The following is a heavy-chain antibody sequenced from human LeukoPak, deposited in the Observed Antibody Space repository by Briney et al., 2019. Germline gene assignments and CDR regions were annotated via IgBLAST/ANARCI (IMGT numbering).Heavy chain of an antibody. CDR2: IYYSGST. CDR1: GGSISSYY. CDR3: ARVMVRGVPRYNWFDP. Sequence: PSETLALTRTVSGGSISSYYWSWIRQPPGKGLEWIGYIYYSGSTNYNPSLKSRVTISVDTSKNQFSLKLSSVTAADTAVYYCARVMVRGVPRYNWFDPWGQGTLVTVSS. D-gene: IGHD3-10*01. J-gene: IGHJ5*02. V-gene: IGHV4-59*01.